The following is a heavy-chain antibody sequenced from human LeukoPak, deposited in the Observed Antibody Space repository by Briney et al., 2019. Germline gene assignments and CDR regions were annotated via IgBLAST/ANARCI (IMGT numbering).Heavy chain of an antibody. CDR1: KFTFSTYW. CDR2: IKQDGSEK. V-gene: IGHV3-7*01. D-gene: IGHD4-17*01. Sequence: GGSLRLSCIASKFTFSTYWMSWVRQAPGKGLEWVANIKQDGSEKYYVDSVKGRFTISRDNAKNSLYLQMNSLRAEDTAVYYCASPYGDSLNYFDYWGQGTLVTVSS. J-gene: IGHJ4*02. CDR3: ASPYGDSLNYFDY.